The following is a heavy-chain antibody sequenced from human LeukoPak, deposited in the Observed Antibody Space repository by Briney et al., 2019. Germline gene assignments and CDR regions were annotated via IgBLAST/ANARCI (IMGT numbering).Heavy chain of an antibody. V-gene: IGHV3-23*01. D-gene: IGHD6-19*01. CDR1: GFTFSNSA. CDR3: AKGIYSSGWSYFDY. CDR2: LSGSGITT. J-gene: IGHJ4*01. Sequence: GGSLRLSCAASGFTFSNSAMSWVRQAPGKGLEWVSTLSGSGITTYYADSVKGRFTISIDNSKNTLYLQMNSLRAEDTAVYYCAKGIYSSGWSYFDYWGHGTLVTVSS.